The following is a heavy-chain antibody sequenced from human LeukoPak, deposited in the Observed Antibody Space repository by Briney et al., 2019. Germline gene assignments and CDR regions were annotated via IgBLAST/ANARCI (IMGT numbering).Heavy chain of an antibody. CDR2: ISAYNGNT. D-gene: IGHD6-13*01. J-gene: IGHJ5*02. V-gene: IGHV1-18*01. CDR1: GYTFTSYG. Sequence: GASVKVSCKASGYTFTSYGISWVRQAPGQGLEWMGWISAYNGNTNYAQKLQGRVTMTTDTSTSTAYMELSSLRSEDTAVYYCARELAAAGTLSWFDPWGQGTLVTVSS. CDR3: ARELAAAGTLSWFDP.